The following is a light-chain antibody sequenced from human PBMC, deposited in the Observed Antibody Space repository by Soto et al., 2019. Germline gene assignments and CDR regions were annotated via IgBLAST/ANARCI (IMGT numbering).Light chain of an antibody. V-gene: IGKV1-5*03. J-gene: IGKJ2*01. CDR2: KAS. Sequence: SPSTLSASVGDRVTITCRASQTISNWLAWYQXRPGKAPNLLXYKASTLESGVSSRFSGSGSGTEFTLTISSLQPDDFATYYCQHYNSYPYTFGQGTQLAIK. CDR3: QHYNSYPYT. CDR1: QTISNW.